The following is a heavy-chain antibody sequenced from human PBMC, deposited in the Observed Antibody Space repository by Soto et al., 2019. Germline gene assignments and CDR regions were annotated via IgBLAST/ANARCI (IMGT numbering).Heavy chain of an antibody. CDR3: ARAALEEWLLPGPYYYYGMDV. CDR2: ISSSSSYI. CDR1: GFTFSSYS. D-gene: IGHD3-3*01. V-gene: IGHV3-21*01. Sequence: GGSLRLSCAASGFTFSSYSMNWVRQAPGKGLEWVSSISSSSSYIYYADSVKGRFTISRDNAKNPLYLQMNSLRAEDTAVYYCARAALEEWLLPGPYYYYGMDVWGQGTTVTVSS. J-gene: IGHJ6*02.